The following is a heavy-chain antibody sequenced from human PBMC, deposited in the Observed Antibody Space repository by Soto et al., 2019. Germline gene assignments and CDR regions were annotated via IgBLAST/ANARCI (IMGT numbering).Heavy chain of an antibody. CDR2: ISSSSSYT. Sequence: QVQLVESGGGLVKPGGSLRLSCAASGITFSDYYMSWIRQAPGKGLEWVSYISSSSSYTNYADSVKGRFTISRDNAKKSLCLQMNSLRAEDTAVYYCARGGGSGYLDYWGQGTLVTVSS. CDR3: ARGGGSGYLDY. V-gene: IGHV3-11*06. CDR1: GITFSDYY. J-gene: IGHJ4*02. D-gene: IGHD6-19*01.